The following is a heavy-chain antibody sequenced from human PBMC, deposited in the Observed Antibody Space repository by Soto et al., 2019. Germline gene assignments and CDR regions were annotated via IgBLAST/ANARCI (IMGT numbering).Heavy chain of an antibody. D-gene: IGHD4-17*01. Sequence: GGSLRLSCAASGFTFSSYAMSWVRQAPGKGLEWVSAISGSGGSTYYADSVKGRFTISRDNSKNTLYLQMNSLRAEDTAVYYCAKAGIPENYGDYGRSWLDPWGQGTLVTVSS. CDR3: AKAGIPENYGDYGRSWLDP. J-gene: IGHJ5*02. CDR2: ISGSGGST. CDR1: GFTFSSYA. V-gene: IGHV3-23*01.